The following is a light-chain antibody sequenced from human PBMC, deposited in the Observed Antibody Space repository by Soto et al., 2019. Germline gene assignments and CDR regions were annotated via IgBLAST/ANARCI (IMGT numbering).Light chain of an antibody. CDR2: EVS. J-gene: IGLJ2*01. V-gene: IGLV2-8*01. CDR3: SSYAGSNNFGV. CDR1: SSDVGGYNY. Sequence: QSVLTQPPSASGSPGQSVTISCTGTSSDVGGYNYVSWYQQHPGKAPKLMIYEVSKRPSGVPDRFSGSKSGNTASLTVSGLQDEDAADYYCSSYAGSNNFGVFGGGTKLTVL.